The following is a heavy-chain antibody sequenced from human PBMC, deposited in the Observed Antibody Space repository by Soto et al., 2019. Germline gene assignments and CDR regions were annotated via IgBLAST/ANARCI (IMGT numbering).Heavy chain of an antibody. Sequence: EVQLVASGGGLVQPGGSLRLSCVASGFSLSDHYMDWVRQAPGKGLEWLGLIRNEPYGSPTNYAASVKGRFTISRDDSKNSLFLHMDSLTAEDAAIYYCADVTWNRDFVPWGQGTLVTVSS. CDR1: GFSLSDHY. J-gene: IGHJ4*02. V-gene: IGHV3-72*01. CDR3: ADVTWNRDFVP. CDR2: IRNEPYGSPT. D-gene: IGHD2-2*01.